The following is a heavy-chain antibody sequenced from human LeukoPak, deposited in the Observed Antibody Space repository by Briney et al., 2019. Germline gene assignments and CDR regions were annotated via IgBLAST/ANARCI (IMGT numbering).Heavy chain of an antibody. V-gene: IGHV1-2*02. D-gene: IGHD3-10*01. CDR3: AGVRGAYYYGTTRVNAFDI. CDR1: GYTFTCYY. CDR2: INPNSGDT. J-gene: IGHJ3*02. Sequence: ASVKVSCKASGYTFTCYYMHWVRQAPGQGLEWMGWINPNSGDTNYAQKFQGRVTMTRDTSISTAYMELSRLRSDDTAVYYCAGVRGAYYYGTTRVNAFDIWGQGTMVTVSS.